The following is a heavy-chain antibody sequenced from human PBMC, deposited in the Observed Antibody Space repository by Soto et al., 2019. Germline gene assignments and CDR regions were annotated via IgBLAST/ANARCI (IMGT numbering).Heavy chain of an antibody. D-gene: IGHD4-17*01. V-gene: IGHV1-46*01. CDR2: INASGGST. CDR1: GYTFTSYY. CDR3: ARSFHDYGDYVDYYYGMDV. Sequence: ASVKVSCKASGYTFTSYYMHWVRQAPGQGLEWMGIINASGGSTRYAQKFQGRVTITRDTSASTAYMELRSLRSDDTAVYYCARSFHDYGDYVDYYYGMDVWGQGTTVTVSS. J-gene: IGHJ6*02.